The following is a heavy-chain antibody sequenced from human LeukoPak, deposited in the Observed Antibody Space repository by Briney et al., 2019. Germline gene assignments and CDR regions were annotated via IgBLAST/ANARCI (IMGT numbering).Heavy chain of an antibody. CDR1: GFTFSSYS. D-gene: IGHD3-22*01. CDR3: ARDSYYDSSGGFDY. Sequence: GASLRLSCAASGFTFSSYSMNWVRQAPGKGLEWVSSISSSSSYINYEDSVKGRFTISRDNAKNSLYLQMNSLRAEDTAVYYCARDSYYDSSGGFDYWGQGTLVTVSS. CDR2: ISSSSSYI. V-gene: IGHV3-21*01. J-gene: IGHJ4*02.